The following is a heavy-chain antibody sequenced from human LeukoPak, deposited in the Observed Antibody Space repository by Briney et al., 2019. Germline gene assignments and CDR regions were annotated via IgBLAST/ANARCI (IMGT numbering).Heavy chain of an antibody. J-gene: IGHJ4*02. CDR1: GFTFSNYW. D-gene: IGHD2-21*02. V-gene: IGHV3-74*01. CDR3: ARDMVYCGGDCYSWDY. CDR2: TNTDGSET. Sequence: PGGSLRLSCAASGFTFSNYWMHWVRQAPGKGLVWVSRTNTDGSETTYADSVKGRFTISRDNAKNTLYLQMNSLRADDTAVYYCARDMVYCGGDCYSWDYWGQGTLVTVSS.